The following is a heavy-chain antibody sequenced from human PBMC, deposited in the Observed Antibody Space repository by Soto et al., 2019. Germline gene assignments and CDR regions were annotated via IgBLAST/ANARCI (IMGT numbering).Heavy chain of an antibody. Sequence: QVQLVESGGGVVQPGGSLRLSCAASGFTFSSYGMHWVRQAPGKGLEWVAVISYDGSNKYYADSVKGRFTISRDNSKNKLYLQMNSLRAEDTAVYYCAKDLGCSGGSCYLSAFDIWGQGTMVTVSS. CDR1: GFTFSSYG. CDR2: ISYDGSNK. V-gene: IGHV3-30*18. D-gene: IGHD2-15*01. CDR3: AKDLGCSGGSCYLSAFDI. J-gene: IGHJ3*02.